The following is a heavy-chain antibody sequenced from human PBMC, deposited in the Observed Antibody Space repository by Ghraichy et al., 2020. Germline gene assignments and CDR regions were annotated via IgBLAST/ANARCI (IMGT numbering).Heavy chain of an antibody. Sequence: ASVKVSCKASGYTFTSYGISWVRQAPGQGLEWMGWISAYNGNTNYAQKLQGRVTMTTDTSTSTAYMELRSLRSDDTAVYYCAILVNWNDIGSIRVDYWGQGTLVIVPS. D-gene: IGHD1-20*01. CDR3: AILVNWNDIGSIRVDY. J-gene: IGHJ4*02. V-gene: IGHV1-18*04. CDR1: GYTFTSYG. CDR2: ISAYNGNT.